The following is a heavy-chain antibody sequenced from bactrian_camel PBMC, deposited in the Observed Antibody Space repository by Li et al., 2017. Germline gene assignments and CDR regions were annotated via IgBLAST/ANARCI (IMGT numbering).Heavy chain of an antibody. D-gene: IGHD2*01. Sequence: HVQLVESGGGSVQAGGTLRLSCAASGDGYISGTYCVGWFRQVPGKEREGVARKYSSGAVTSYADSVNGRFTISQDKNTLYLQMNNLKPEDTGMYYCAADVVPSHEHAWVLGENGFWGQGTQVTVS. J-gene: IGHJ6*01. V-gene: IGHV3S6*01. CDR3: AADVVPSHEHAWVLGENGF. CDR1: GDGYISGTYC. CDR2: KYSSGAVT.